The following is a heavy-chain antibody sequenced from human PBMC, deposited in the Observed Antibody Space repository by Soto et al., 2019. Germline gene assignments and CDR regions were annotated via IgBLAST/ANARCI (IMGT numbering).Heavy chain of an antibody. CDR3: AREGNLGRWLQPLDF. Sequence: PSETLSLTCTVSGDSISAYGWSWVRQPPGKGLEWIGNIHYNGNTKYNPSLKSRVSMSVDTSKNQFSLRLISVTAADTAKYFCAREGNLGRWLQPLDFWGQGTLVTV. D-gene: IGHD5-12*01. CDR1: GDSISAYG. CDR2: IHYNGNT. V-gene: IGHV4-59*01. J-gene: IGHJ4*02.